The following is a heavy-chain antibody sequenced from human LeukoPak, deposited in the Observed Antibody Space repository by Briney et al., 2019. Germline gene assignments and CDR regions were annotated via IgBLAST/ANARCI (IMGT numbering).Heavy chain of an antibody. CDR3: ANDGAYYDSSTDAFDI. CDR1: GFTFSSYE. Sequence: GGSLRLSCAASGFTFSSYEMHWVRQAPGKGLEWVSYISSSGSTIYYADSVKGRFTISRDNSKNTLYLQMNSLRAEDTAVYYCANDGAYYDSSTDAFDIWGQGTMVTVSS. J-gene: IGHJ3*02. CDR2: ISSSGSTI. V-gene: IGHV3-48*03. D-gene: IGHD3-22*01.